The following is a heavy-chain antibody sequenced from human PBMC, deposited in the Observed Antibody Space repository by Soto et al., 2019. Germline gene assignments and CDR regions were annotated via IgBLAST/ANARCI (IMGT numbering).Heavy chain of an antibody. J-gene: IGHJ6*02. CDR3: ARVPDV. CDR1: VGSISSGGYS. CDR2: IYHSGST. Sequence: PSETLSLTCAVSVGSISSGGYSWTWIRQPPGKGLEWIGYIYHSGSTYYNPSLKSRVTISVDRSKNQFSLKLNSVTAADTAVYYCARVPDVWGQGTTVTVSS. V-gene: IGHV4-30-2*01.